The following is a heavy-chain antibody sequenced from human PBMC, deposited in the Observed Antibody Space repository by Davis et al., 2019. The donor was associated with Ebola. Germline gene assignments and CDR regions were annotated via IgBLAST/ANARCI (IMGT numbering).Heavy chain of an antibody. V-gene: IGHV4-34*01. J-gene: IGHJ4*02. CDR3: ARGLYGRRLRF. D-gene: IGHD3-10*01. CDR2: INHSGST. CDR1: GGSFSGYY. Sequence: SETLSLTCAVYGGSFSGYYWSWIRQPPGKGLEWIGEINHSGSTNCNPSLKSRVTISVDTSKNQFSLKLSSVTAADTAVYYCARGLYGRRLRFWGQGTLVTVSS.